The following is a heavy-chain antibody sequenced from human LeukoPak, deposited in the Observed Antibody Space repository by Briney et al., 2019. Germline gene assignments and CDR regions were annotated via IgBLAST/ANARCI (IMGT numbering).Heavy chain of an antibody. CDR3: ARGVVAAPPTLDY. Sequence: SQTLSLTYTVSGGSISSGSYCWSWIRQPAGKGLEWIGHIHTSGNTNYNSSLESRVTISVDTSKNQFSLKLSSVTAADTAVYYCARGVVAAPPTLDYWGQGTLVTVSS. V-gene: IGHV4-61*09. D-gene: IGHD2-15*01. CDR2: IHTSGNT. CDR1: GGSISSGSYC. J-gene: IGHJ4*02.